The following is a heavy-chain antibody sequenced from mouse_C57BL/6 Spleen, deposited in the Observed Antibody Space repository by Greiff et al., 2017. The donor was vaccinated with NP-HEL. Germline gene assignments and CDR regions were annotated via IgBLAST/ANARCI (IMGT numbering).Heavy chain of an antibody. CDR2: IRNKANGYTT. CDR3: ASSPDGYYDY. J-gene: IGHJ2*01. Sequence: DVKLVESGGGLVQPGGSLSLSCAASGFTFTDYYMSWVRQPPGKALEWLGFIRNKANGYTTEYSASVKGRFTISRDNSQSILYLQMNALRAEDSATYYCASSPDGYYDYWGQGTTLTVSS. V-gene: IGHV7-3*01. CDR1: GFTFTDYY. D-gene: IGHD2-3*01.